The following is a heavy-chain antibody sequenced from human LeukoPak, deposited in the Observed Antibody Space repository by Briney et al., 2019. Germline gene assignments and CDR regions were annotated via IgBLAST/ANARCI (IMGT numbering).Heavy chain of an antibody. CDR2: IDYSGST. V-gene: IGHV4-59*08. Sequence: SETLSLTCAVYGGSFSGYFWSWIRQPPGKGLEWIGYIDYSGSTNYSPSLKSRVTISVDTSKNQFSLNLSSVTAADTALYYCARNGRKCTGGSCYLDYWGQGILVIVSS. D-gene: IGHD2-15*01. J-gene: IGHJ4*02. CDR3: ARNGRKCTGGSCYLDY. CDR1: GGSFSGYF.